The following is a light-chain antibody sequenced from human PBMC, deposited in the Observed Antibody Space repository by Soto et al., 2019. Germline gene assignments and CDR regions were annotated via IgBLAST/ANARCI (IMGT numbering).Light chain of an antibody. CDR1: SSDVGDNY. Sequence: QSVLTRPPSASGSPGQSVTISCTGTSSDVGDNYVSWYQQHLGKAPKLIIYEVSQRPSGVPDRFSGSKSGNTASLTVSGLQTEDEADYYCTAYAGSNNFVFGPGTKVTVL. CDR2: EVS. CDR3: TAYAGSNNFV. J-gene: IGLJ1*01. V-gene: IGLV2-8*01.